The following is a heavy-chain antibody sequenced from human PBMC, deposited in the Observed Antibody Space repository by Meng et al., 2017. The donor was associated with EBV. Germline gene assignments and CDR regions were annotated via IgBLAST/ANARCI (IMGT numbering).Heavy chain of an antibody. D-gene: IGHD3-10*01. CDR2: LIPMSGAP. V-gene: IGHV1-69*01. CDR3: ASESGRGFTPDY. J-gene: IGHJ4*02. Sequence: QVQLQQSWAEVKKPGSSVKVCCRTSGGTFRSDAVSWVRQAPGQGLEWMGGLIPMSGAPHYAQKFQDRVTIIADESTSTHSMELNNLRFEDTAMYYCASESGRGFTPDYWGQGTLVTVSS. CDR1: GGTFRSDA.